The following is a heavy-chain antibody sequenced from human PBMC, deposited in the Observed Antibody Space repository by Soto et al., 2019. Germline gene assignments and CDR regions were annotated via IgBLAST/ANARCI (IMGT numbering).Heavy chain of an antibody. J-gene: IGHJ6*02. CDR1: GDSVSSNSAA. D-gene: IGHD6-25*01. Sequence: SQTLSLTCAISGDSVSSNSAAWNWIRQSPSRGLEWLGRTYYRSKWYNDYAVSVKSRITINPDTSKNQFSLQLNSVTPEDTAVYCCARDLRGLAARGRYGMDVWGQGTTVTVSS. V-gene: IGHV6-1*01. CDR2: TYYRSKWYN. CDR3: ARDLRGLAARGRYGMDV.